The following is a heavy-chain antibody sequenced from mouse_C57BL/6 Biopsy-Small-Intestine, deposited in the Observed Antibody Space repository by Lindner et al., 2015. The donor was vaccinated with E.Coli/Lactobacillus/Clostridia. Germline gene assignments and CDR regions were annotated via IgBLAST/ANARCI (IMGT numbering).Heavy chain of an antibody. J-gene: IGHJ2*02. Sequence: VQLQESGAELVRPGTSVKVSCKASGYAFSNFLIEWVKLRPGQGLEWVGVINPGSGGTDYNEKFKGKVTLTADKSSSTAFMQLSSLTSEDSAVYFCASWGNFDYWGQGTSLTVSS. CDR3: ASWGNFDY. V-gene: IGHV1-54*01. CDR1: GYAFSNFL. CDR2: INPGSGGT.